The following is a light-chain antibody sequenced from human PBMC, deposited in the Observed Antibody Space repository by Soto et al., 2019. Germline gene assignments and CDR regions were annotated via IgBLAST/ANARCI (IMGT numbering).Light chain of an antibody. CDR3: QEYGRGVT. J-gene: IGKJ4*01. Sequence: EIVLTQSPATLSLSPGERATLSCRASQSVSSSYLAWYQQKPGQAPRLLIYDASSRATGIPDRCSGSGSGKDFTLTISRLATEDVAVYYCQEYGRGVTFGGGTKVEIK. V-gene: IGKV3-20*01. CDR1: QSVSSSY. CDR2: DAS.